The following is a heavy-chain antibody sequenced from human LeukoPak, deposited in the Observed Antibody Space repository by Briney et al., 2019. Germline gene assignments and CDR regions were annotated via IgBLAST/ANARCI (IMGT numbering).Heavy chain of an antibody. V-gene: IGHV4-39*01. J-gene: IGHJ4*02. CDR3: ARQRGWGFGSYFDY. Sequence: SETLSLTCTVSGGSITSNSYYWGWIRQPPGKGLEWIGYIYYSGSTYYNPSLKSRVTISVDTSKNQFSVKMYSVTAADTAVFYCARQRGWGFGSYFDYWGRGTLVTVSS. D-gene: IGHD7-27*01. CDR1: GGSITSNSYY. CDR2: IYYSGST.